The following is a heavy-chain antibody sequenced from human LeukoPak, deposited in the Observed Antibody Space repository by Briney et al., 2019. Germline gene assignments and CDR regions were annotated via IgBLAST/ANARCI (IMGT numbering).Heavy chain of an antibody. V-gene: IGHV3-21*04. J-gene: IGHJ4*02. D-gene: IGHD3-22*01. CDR3: ARDTNYYDSSGYYSGSDFDY. CDR2: IPSSTNNI. Sequence: GGSLRLSCAASGFTFSSYSMNWVSQAPGKGLEWVSSIPSSTNNIYYADSVKGRFTISRDDAKSTLYLQMNSLRAEDTAVYYCARDTNYYDSSGYYSGSDFDYWGQGTLVTVSS. CDR1: GFTFSSYS.